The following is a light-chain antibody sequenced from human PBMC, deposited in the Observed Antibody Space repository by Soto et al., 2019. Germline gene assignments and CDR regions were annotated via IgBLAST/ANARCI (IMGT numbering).Light chain of an antibody. V-gene: IGKV3D-15*01. CDR1: QSVRSN. J-gene: IGKJ5*01. CDR2: AAS. CDR3: QQRSNSPPWIT. Sequence: EIVMTQSPATLSVSPGERATLSCRASQSVRSNLAWYQQKPGQAPRLPIYAASSRAAGIPDMFSGSGSGTDFTLTISSLQSEDFAVYYCQQRSNSPPWITFGQGTRLEIK.